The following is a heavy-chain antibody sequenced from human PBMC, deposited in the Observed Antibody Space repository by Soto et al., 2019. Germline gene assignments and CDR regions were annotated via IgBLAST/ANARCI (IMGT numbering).Heavy chain of an antibody. Sequence: QVQLVQSGAEVKRPGASVKVSCKASGDTFSNFDFNWVRQATGQGPEWMGWMYPNNGQTAYARTFQGRVTMTWKSSTSTAYMGLSSLTSEDTAVYYCATMIRGLIHWLDPGGQGTLVTVSS. CDR3: ATMIRGLIHWLDP. CDR1: GDTFSNFD. CDR2: MYPNNGQT. D-gene: IGHD3-16*01. V-gene: IGHV1-8*01. J-gene: IGHJ5*02.